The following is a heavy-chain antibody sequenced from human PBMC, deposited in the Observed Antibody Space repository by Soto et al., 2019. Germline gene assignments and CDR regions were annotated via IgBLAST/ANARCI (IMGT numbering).Heavy chain of an antibody. J-gene: IGHJ6*02. Sequence: SETLSLTCAVYGVSFSGYYWSWIRQPPGKGLEWIGEINHSGSTNYNPSLKSRVTISVDTSKNQFSLKLSSVTAADTAVYYCARVSGIYYYGMDVWGQGTTVTVS. CDR1: GVSFSGYY. CDR2: INHSGST. V-gene: IGHV4-34*01. D-gene: IGHD3-10*01. CDR3: ARVSGIYYYGMDV.